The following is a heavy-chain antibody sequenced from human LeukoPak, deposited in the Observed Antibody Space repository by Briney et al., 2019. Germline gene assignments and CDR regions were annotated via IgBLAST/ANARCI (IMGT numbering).Heavy chain of an antibody. J-gene: IGHJ4*02. V-gene: IGHV1-2*02. CDR3: ARDTITVTTPYFDY. Sequence: ASVKVSCKASGYTFTGYYIDWVRQAPGQGLEWMGWINSDSGGTNYAQKFQGRVTMTRDTSTSTAYMELSSLRSDDTAFYYCARDTITVTTPYFDYWGQGTLVTVSS. CDR2: INSDSGGT. CDR1: GYTFTGYY. D-gene: IGHD4-17*01.